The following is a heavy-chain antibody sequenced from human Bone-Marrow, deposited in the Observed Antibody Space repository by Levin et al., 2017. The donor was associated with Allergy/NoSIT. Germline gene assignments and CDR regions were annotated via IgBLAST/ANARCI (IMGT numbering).Heavy chain of an antibody. J-gene: IGHJ1*01. D-gene: IGHD4-17*01. CDR2: TSYDGRNY. Sequence: PGGSLRLSCAASGFIFSDYGMHWIRQAPGKGPEWVAFTSYDGRNYHYADSVKGRFTISRDNSKNTLHLQMSSLRAEDTAVYYCAKDPTVTASRDFQHWGQGTLVTVSS. V-gene: IGHV3-30*18. CDR1: GFIFSDYG. CDR3: AKDPTVTASRDFQH.